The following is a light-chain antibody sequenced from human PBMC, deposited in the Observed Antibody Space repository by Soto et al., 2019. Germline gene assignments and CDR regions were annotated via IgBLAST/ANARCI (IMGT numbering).Light chain of an antibody. CDR2: AAS. Sequence: DLQMTQSPSSLSASVGDTVTITCRASQSISVHLNWYQQKPGKVPKLLIYAASNLQSGAPSSFSGSGSETDFALTISSLQPEDFATYYCQQSYITPYTFGQGTKLQIK. CDR1: QSISVH. J-gene: IGKJ2*01. CDR3: QQSYITPYT. V-gene: IGKV1-39*01.